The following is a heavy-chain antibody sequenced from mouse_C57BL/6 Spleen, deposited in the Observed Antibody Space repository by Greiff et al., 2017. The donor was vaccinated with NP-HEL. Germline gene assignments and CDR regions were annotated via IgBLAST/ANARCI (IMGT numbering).Heavy chain of an antibody. Sequence: EVQLVESGPGLAKPSQTLSLTCSVSGYSITSDYWNWIRKFSGNKLEYMGYLCYSGSTYYNPSLISRISISRDTSKTQYYVQLDSVTTDDTATDYCARGRGAGYYAMDYWGQGTSLTVSS. CDR1: GYSITSDY. V-gene: IGHV3-8*01. D-gene: IGHD3-2*02. J-gene: IGHJ4*01. CDR2: LCYSGST. CDR3: ARGRGAGYYAMDY.